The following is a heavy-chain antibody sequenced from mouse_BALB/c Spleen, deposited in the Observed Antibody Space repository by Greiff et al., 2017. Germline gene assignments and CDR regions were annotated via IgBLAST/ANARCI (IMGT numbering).Heavy chain of an antibody. J-gene: IGHJ3*01. V-gene: IGHV1-39*01. CDR1: GYSFTGYN. Sequence: EVKLMESGPELEKPGASVKISCKASGYSFTGYNMNWVKQSNGKSLEWIGNIDPYYGGTSYNQKFKGKATLTVDKSSSTAYMQLKSLTSEDSAVYYCASGYDDGWFAYWGQGTLVTVSA. CDR2: IDPYYGGT. D-gene: IGHD2-14*01. CDR3: ASGYDDGWFAY.